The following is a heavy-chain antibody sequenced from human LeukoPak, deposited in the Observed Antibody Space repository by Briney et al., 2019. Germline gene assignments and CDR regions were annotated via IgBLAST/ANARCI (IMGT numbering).Heavy chain of an antibody. CDR3: ARHERNGGYYDY. D-gene: IGHD3-22*01. Sequence: SETLSLTCTVSGGSISGYFWSWIRQPPGKGLEWIGYIYYSGGTDYNPSLKSRVTISADTSKNQFSLQLSSVTAADTAVYYCARHERNGGYYDYWGQGTLVTVSS. CDR1: GGSISGYF. J-gene: IGHJ4*02. V-gene: IGHV4-59*08. CDR2: IYYSGGT.